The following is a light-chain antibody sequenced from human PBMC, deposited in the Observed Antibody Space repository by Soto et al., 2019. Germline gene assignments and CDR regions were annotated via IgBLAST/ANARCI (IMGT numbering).Light chain of an antibody. J-gene: IGLJ2*01. CDR1: SSNVGSNT. CDR2: SNN. CDR3: CSYAGSSTVV. V-gene: IGLV1-44*01. Sequence: QSVLTQPPSASETPGQRVTISCSGSSSNVGSNTVNWYQQFPGTAPKVLIYSNNQRPSGVPDRFSGSKSGTSASLAISGLQSDDEADYYCCSYAGSSTVVFGGGTKLTVL.